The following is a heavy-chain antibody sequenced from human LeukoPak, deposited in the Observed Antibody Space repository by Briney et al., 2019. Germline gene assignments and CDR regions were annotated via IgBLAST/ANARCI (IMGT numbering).Heavy chain of an antibody. D-gene: IGHD3-22*01. J-gene: IGHJ4*02. CDR1: GFTFSTYA. CDR3: AAPGDGSGYYPVD. V-gene: IGHV3-30*02. Sequence: HPGGSLRLSCAASGFTFSTYAMHWVRQAPGQGLEWVAFMHHDGSSKYYEDSVKGRFNISRDNSNNTLYLQMNSLRPEDTAVYYCAAPGDGSGYYPVDWGQGTLVTVSS. CDR2: MHHDGSSK.